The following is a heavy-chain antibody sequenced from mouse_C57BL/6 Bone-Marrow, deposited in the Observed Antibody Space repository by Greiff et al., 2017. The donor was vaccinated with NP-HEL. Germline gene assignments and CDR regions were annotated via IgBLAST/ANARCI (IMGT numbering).Heavy chain of an antibody. CDR1: GFSFNTYA. V-gene: IGHV10-1*01. Sequence: EVHLVESGGGLVQPKGSLKLSCAASGFSFNTYAMNWVRQAPGKGLEWVARIRSKSNNYATYYADSVKDRFTISRDDSESMLYLQMNNLKTEDTAMYYCVRPFYYDSLTMDYWGQGTSVTVSS. CDR2: IRSKSNNYAT. D-gene: IGHD2-4*01. CDR3: VRPFYYDSLTMDY. J-gene: IGHJ4*01.